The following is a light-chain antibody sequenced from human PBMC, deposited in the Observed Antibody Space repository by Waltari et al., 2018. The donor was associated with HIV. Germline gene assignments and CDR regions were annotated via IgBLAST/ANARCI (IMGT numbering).Light chain of an antibody. Sequence: EIVMTQSPATLSVSHGERATLSCRASQSVSSNLAWYHQKPGQAPRLLIYGASTRATGIPVRFSGSGSGTEFTLTISSLQSEDFAVYYCQQYNNWITFGQGTRLEIK. V-gene: IGKV3-15*01. CDR2: GAS. CDR1: QSVSSN. J-gene: IGKJ5*01. CDR3: QQYNNWIT.